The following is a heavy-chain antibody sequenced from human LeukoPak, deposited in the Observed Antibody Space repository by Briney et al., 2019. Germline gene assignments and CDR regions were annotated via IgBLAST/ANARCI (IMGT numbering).Heavy chain of an antibody. D-gene: IGHD3-16*01. J-gene: IGHJ4*02. CDR2: ISAYNGNT. Sequence: EASVKVSCKASGYTFNSYGISWVRQAPGQGLEWMGWISAYNGNTNYAQKLQGRVTMTTDTSTSTAYMELRSLRSEDTAVYYCARGRDGGGREGLLFGYWGQGTLVTVSS. V-gene: IGHV1-18*01. CDR1: GYTFNSYG. CDR3: ARGRDGGGREGLLFGY.